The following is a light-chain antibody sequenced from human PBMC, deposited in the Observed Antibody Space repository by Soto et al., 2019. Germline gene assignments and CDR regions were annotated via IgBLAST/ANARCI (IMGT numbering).Light chain of an antibody. CDR1: SNDVGGYDY. Sequence: SALTQPRSVSGSPGQSVTISCTGTSNDVGGYDYVSWYQQHPGKAPKLIIYDVSKRPSGVPDRFSGSKSGNTASLTISGLQAEDEADYYCCSYAGTYSYVFGTGTKVTVL. V-gene: IGLV2-11*01. J-gene: IGLJ1*01. CDR2: DVS. CDR3: CSYAGTYSYV.